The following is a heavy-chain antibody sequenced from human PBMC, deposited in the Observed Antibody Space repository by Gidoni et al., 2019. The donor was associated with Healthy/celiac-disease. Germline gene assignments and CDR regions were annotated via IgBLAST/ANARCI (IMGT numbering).Heavy chain of an antibody. V-gene: IGHV4-39*01. CDR2: IYSSGST. J-gene: IGHJ5*02. CDR1: GGSISSSSDY. D-gene: IGHD3-3*02. Sequence: QRQLQESGPGLVKPSETRSRTGTGSGGSISSSSDYWGWIRQPPGKGLGWIGSIYSSGSTYYNPSLKSRVTISVDTSKNQFSLKLSSVTAADTVVYYCARGAQLVQPFDPWGQGTLVTVSS. CDR3: ARGAQLVQPFDP.